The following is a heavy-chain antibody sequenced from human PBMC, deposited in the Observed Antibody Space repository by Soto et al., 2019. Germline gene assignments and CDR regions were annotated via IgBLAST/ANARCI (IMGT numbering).Heavy chain of an antibody. V-gene: IGHV4-34*01. Sequence: SETLSLTCAVYGGSFSGYYWSWIRQPPGKGLEWIGEINHSGSTNYNPSLKSRVTISVDTSKNQFSLKLSSVTAADTAVYYCAREGLGDRAAFDIWGQGTMVTVSS. D-gene: IGHD3-16*01. CDR3: AREGLGDRAAFDI. CDR2: INHSGST. CDR1: GGSFSGYY. J-gene: IGHJ3*02.